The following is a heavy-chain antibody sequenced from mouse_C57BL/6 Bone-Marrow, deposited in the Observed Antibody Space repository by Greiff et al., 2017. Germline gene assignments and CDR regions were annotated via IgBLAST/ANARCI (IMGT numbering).Heavy chain of an antibody. CDR1: GFTFSSYG. V-gene: IGHV5-6*01. Sequence: EVQLVESGGDLVKPGGSLKLSCAASGFTFSSYGMSWVRQTPDKRLEWVATISSGGSYTYYPDSVKGRFTISRDNAKNTLYLQMSSLKSEDTAMYYCARQAGYYGSSYVENYAMDYWGQGTSVTVSS. CDR2: ISSGGSYT. D-gene: IGHD1-1*01. J-gene: IGHJ4*01. CDR3: ARQAGYYGSSYVENYAMDY.